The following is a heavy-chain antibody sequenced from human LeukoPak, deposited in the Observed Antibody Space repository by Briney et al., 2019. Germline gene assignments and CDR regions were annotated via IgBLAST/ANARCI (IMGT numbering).Heavy chain of an antibody. J-gene: IGHJ3*02. CDR1: GFTFSSYW. V-gene: IGHV3-74*03. D-gene: IGHD2-15*01. CDR2: INRDGSSI. Sequence: GGSLRLSCAASGFTFSSYWMHWVRQAPGKGLVWVSRINRDGSSITYADSVKGGFTISRDNAKNTLYLQMNSLRAEDTAVYYCARDLGPRVVVVAAALDAIDIWGQGTKVTVSS. CDR3: ARDLGPRVVVVAAALDAIDI.